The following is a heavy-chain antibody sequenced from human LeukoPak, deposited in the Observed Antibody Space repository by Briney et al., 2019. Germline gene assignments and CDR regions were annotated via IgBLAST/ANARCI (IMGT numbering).Heavy chain of an antibody. CDR1: GYSFTSYW. J-gene: IGHJ3*02. CDR2: IYPGDSDT. V-gene: IGHV5-51*01. CDR3: AQKNDYGDYLDAFDI. Sequence: GESLKISCNGSGYSFTSYWIGWVRQMPGKGLELMGIIYPGDSDTRYSPSFQGQVTISADKSISTAYLQWSSLKASDTAMYYCAQKNDYGDYLDAFDIWGQGTMVTVSS. D-gene: IGHD4-17*01.